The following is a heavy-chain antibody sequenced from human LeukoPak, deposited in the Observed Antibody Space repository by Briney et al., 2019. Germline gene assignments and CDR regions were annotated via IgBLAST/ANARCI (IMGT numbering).Heavy chain of an antibody. V-gene: IGHV4-31*03. D-gene: IGHD3-10*01. CDR2: IYYSGST. J-gene: IGHJ4*02. Sequence: SETLSLTCTVSGGSINSGGYYWSWIRQHPGKGLEWIGYIYYSGSTYYSVSLKSRVTISVDTSKNQFSLKLSSVTAADTAVYDCARVSTMLRGVQEPKYFDYWGQGTLVTVSP. CDR1: GGSINSGGYY. CDR3: ARVSTMLRGVQEPKYFDY.